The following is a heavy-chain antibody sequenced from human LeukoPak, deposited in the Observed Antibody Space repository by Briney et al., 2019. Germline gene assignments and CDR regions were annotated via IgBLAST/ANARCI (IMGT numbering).Heavy chain of an antibody. CDR2: ISWNSGSI. V-gene: IGHV3-9*01. Sequence: GGSLRLSCAASGFTFDDYAMHWVRQAPGKGLEWVSGISWNSGSIGYADSVKGRFTISRDNAKNSLYLQMNSLRAEDTALYYCAKSYSSSWYDGNWFDPWGQGTLVTASS. D-gene: IGHD6-13*01. J-gene: IGHJ5*02. CDR1: GFTFDDYA. CDR3: AKSYSSSWYDGNWFDP.